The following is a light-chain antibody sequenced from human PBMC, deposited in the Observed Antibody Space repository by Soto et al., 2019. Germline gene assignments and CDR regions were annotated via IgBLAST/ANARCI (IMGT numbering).Light chain of an antibody. CDR3: QQFNSWPYT. CDR1: QSVSSY. V-gene: IGKV3-15*01. J-gene: IGKJ2*01. Sequence: EIVLTQSPATLSVSPGERVTLSCRASQSVSSYLAWYLQRPGQAPRLLIYGASTRATGISARFSGSGSGTAFTLTITSLQSEDFAVYYCQQFNSWPYTFGQGTKLEIK. CDR2: GAS.